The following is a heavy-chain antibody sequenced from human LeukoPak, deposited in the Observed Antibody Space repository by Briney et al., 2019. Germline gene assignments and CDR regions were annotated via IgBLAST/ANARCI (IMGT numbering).Heavy chain of an antibody. CDR3: ARERYLWFGELIYYYGMDV. V-gene: IGHV4-30-4*01. J-gene: IGHJ6*04. CDR2: IYYSGST. CDR1: GGSISSGDYY. D-gene: IGHD3-10*01. Sequence: KASQTLSLTCTVSGGSISSGDYYWSWIRRPPGKGLEWIGYIYYSGSTYYNPSLKSRVTISVNTSKHQFSLKLSSVTTADTAVYYCARERYLWFGELIYYYGMDVWGKGTTVTVSS.